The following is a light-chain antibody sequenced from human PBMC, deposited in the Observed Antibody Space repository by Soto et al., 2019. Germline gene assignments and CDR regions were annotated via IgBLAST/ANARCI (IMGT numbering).Light chain of an antibody. CDR1: QSVNRF. CDR3: HHYVGSPWA. J-gene: IGKJ1*01. Sequence: EIELTQSPGTLSLTPGERATLSCRASQSVNRFLAWFQQKPGQAPRLLIYGATNRATGIPDRFSGSGSETDFTLTINRLEPEDFAVYYCHHYVGSPWAFGQGTKVENK. CDR2: GAT. V-gene: IGKV3-20*01.